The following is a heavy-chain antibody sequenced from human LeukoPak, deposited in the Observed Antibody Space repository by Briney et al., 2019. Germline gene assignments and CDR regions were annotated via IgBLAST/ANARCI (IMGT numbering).Heavy chain of an antibody. D-gene: IGHD2-21*02. J-gene: IGHJ4*02. Sequence: SETLSLTCAVYGGSFNDYYWSWLRQPPGKGLEWIGEINHSGSTNYNPSLKSRVTISVDTSKNQFSLKLSSVTAADTAVYYCARGVYCGGDCYCLDYWGQGTLVTVSS. V-gene: IGHV4-34*01. CDR2: INHSGST. CDR3: ARGVYCGGDCYCLDY. CDR1: GGSFNDYY.